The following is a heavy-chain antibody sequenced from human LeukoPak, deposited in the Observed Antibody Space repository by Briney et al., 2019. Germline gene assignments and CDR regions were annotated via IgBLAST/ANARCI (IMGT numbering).Heavy chain of an antibody. D-gene: IGHD5-24*01. V-gene: IGHV1-69*05. CDR1: GGTFSSYA. Sequence: SVTVSCKASGGTFSSYAISWVRQAPGQGLEWMGGIVPIFGSANYAQKFQGRVTLTRDMSTSTDYLELSSLRSEGTAVYYCARDNSVRDEAWWFNPWGQGTLVTVSS. CDR2: IVPIFGSA. J-gene: IGHJ5*02. CDR3: ARDNSVRDEAWWFNP.